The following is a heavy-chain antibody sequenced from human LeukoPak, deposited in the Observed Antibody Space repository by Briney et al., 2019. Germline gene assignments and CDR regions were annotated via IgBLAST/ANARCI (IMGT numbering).Heavy chain of an antibody. CDR2: IYYSGST. V-gene: IGHV4-31*03. Sequence: PSETLSLTCTVSGGSIYIGGYYWSCIRQHPGKGLEWIGYIYYSGSTYYNPPLKSRVTMSVDTSKNHFSLKLSSVTATDTAVYYCARDLSGRPPTYHYYGMDVWGKGTTVTVSP. CDR1: GGSIYIGGYY. J-gene: IGHJ6*04. D-gene: IGHD1-26*01. CDR3: ARDLSGRPPTYHYYGMDV.